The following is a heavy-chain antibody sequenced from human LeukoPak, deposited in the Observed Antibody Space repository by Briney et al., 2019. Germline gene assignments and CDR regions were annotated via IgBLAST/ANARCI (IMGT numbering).Heavy chain of an antibody. D-gene: IGHD3-10*01. CDR3: ARTKKSYAVRGVIIDRHDAFDI. CDR2: IYYSGST. J-gene: IGHJ3*02. Sequence: SETLSLTCTVSDGSISSNSYYWGWIRQPPGKGLEWIGYIYYSGSTNYNPSLKSRVTTSVDTSKNQFSLKLSSVTAADTAVYYCARTKKSYAVRGVIIDRHDAFDIWGQGTMVTVSS. V-gene: IGHV4-61*05. CDR1: DGSISSNSYY.